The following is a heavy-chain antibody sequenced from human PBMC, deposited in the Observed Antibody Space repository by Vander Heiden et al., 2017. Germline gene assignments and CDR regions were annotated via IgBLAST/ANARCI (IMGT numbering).Heavy chain of an antibody. D-gene: IGHD6-19*01. V-gene: IGHV3-21*01. CDR1: GFTFSSYS. CDR3: ARDEAVAGPYYYYGMDV. Sequence: EVQLVESGGGLVKPGGSLRLSCAASGFTFSSYSMNWDRQAPGKGLEWVSSISSSSSYIYYADSVKGRFTISRDNAKNSLYLQMNSLRAEDTAVYYCARDEAVAGPYYYYGMDVWGQGTTVTVSS. J-gene: IGHJ6*02. CDR2: ISSSSSYI.